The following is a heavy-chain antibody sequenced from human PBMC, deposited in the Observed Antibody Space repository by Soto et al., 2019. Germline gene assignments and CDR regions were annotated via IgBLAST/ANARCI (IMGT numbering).Heavy chain of an antibody. Sequence: PPETLSLTSTVRGGSRSSSSYYWGGIRQPPGKGLEWIGSIYYSGSTYSNPSLKSRVTISVDTSKNQFSLKLSSVTAADTAVYYCARFTVTTFDYWGQGTLVTV. CDR1: GGSRSSSSYY. J-gene: IGHJ4*02. CDR3: ARFTVTTFDY. V-gene: IGHV4-39*01. D-gene: IGHD4-17*01. CDR2: IYYSGST.